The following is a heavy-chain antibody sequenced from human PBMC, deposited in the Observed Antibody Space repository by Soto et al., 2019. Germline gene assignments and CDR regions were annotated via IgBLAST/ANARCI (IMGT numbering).Heavy chain of an antibody. V-gene: IGHV1-18*01. J-gene: IGHJ3*02. CDR1: GYTFTSFG. CDR3: ERDHRGRTDAFDI. Sequence: QVQLVQSGAEVKKPGASVKVSCKASGYTFTSFGISWVRQAPGQGLEWMGWISAYNGNTNYAENLQGRVTMTTDTSTSTAYTELRSLRSDDTAVYYCERDHRGRTDAFDIWGQGTMVTVSS. CDR2: ISAYNGNT. D-gene: IGHD2-15*01.